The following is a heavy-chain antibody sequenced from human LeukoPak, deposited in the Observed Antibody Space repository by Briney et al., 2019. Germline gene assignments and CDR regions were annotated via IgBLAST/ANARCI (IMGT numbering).Heavy chain of an antibody. J-gene: IGHJ4*02. CDR1: GSIFTTYW. D-gene: IGHD3-16*01. CDR2: IYPGDSDT. Sequence: GESLKISCKGSGSIFTTYWIGWVRQMPGKGLERIWIIYPGDSDTRYSPSFQGQVTISADKSISTAYLQWSSLKASDTAMYYCANGLKPYYFDYWGQGTLVTVSS. V-gene: IGHV5-51*01. CDR3: ANGLKPYYFDY.